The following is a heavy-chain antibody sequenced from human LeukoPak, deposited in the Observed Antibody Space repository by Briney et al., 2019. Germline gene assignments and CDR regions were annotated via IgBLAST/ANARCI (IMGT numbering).Heavy chain of an antibody. V-gene: IGHV4-30-4*01. CDR2: INHSGST. J-gene: IGHJ4*02. D-gene: IGHD2-8*01. Sequence: SQTLSLTCTVSGGSISSGDYYWSWIRQPPGKGLEWIGEINHSGSTNYNPSLKSRVTISVDTSKNQFSLKLSSVTAADTAVYYCARSSYLGYCTNGVCYYKTITKYYFDYWGQGTLVTVSS. CDR3: ARSSYLGYCTNGVCYYKTITKYYFDY. CDR1: GGSISSGDYY.